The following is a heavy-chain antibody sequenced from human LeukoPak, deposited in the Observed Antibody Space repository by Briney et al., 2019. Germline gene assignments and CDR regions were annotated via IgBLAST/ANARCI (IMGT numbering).Heavy chain of an antibody. CDR2: INHSGSI. Sequence: SETLSLTCAVYGGSFSGYYWSWIRQPPGKGLEWIGEINHSGSINYNPSLKSRVTISVDTSKNQFSLKLSSVTAADTAVYYCARGLSSSGYYTRPYYFDCWGQGTLVTVSS. J-gene: IGHJ4*02. D-gene: IGHD3-22*01. CDR3: ARGLSSSGYYTRPYYFDC. V-gene: IGHV4-34*01. CDR1: GGSFSGYY.